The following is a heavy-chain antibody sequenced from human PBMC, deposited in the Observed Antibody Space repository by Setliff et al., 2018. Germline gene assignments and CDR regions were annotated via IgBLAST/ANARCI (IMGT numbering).Heavy chain of an antibody. CDR3: ARSEANGGHDPFDI. V-gene: IGHV3-21*01. Sequence: GSLRLSCAASGLPFRIYSMHWVRQAPGKGLEWVSSISDSSFHIYYRDSVKGRFTISRDNAKNSLYLQMNSLRADDTAVYYCARSEANGGHDPFDIWGQGTMVTVSS. CDR2: ISDSSFHI. CDR1: GLPFRIYS. J-gene: IGHJ3*02. D-gene: IGHD5-12*01.